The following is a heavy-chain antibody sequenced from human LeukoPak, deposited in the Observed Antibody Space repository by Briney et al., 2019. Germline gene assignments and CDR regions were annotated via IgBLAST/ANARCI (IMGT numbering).Heavy chain of an antibody. CDR1: GFTFSTYS. CDR2: ISSDGSNK. J-gene: IGHJ4*02. Sequence: GGSLRLSCAASGFTFSTYSMSWVRQAPGKGLEWVAVISSDGSNKYYADSVKGRFTISTDNAKNSLYLQMNSLRAEDTAVYYCTRDFCSTTSCRFDYWGQGTLVTVSS. D-gene: IGHD2-2*01. CDR3: TRDFCSTTSCRFDY. V-gene: IGHV3-30*03.